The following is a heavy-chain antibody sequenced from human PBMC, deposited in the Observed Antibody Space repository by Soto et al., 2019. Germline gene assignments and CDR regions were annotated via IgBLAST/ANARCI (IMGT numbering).Heavy chain of an antibody. V-gene: IGHV5-51*01. D-gene: IGHD3-10*01. J-gene: IGHJ5*02. CDR1: GYSFTSYW. Sequence: PGESLKISCKGSGYSFTSYWIGWVRQMPGKGLEWMGIIYPGDSDTRYSPSFQGQVTISADKSISTAYLQFHSLKASDTAIYYCARVRVSAFYDNWFDPWGQGTLVTVSS. CDR2: IYPGDSDT. CDR3: ARVRVSAFYDNWFDP.